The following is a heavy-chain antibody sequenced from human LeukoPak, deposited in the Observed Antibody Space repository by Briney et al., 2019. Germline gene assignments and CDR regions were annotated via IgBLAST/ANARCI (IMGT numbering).Heavy chain of an antibody. V-gene: IGHV4-59*01. D-gene: IGHD1/OR15-1a*01. CDR1: DDSIRIYY. CDR2: SHHTENN. Sequence: SETLSLTCIVSDDSIRIYYWNWIRQPPGEGLDWIGYSHHTENNHYIPSLRTRVTLSVNASMSWLSLRLRSVTAADTAVYYCARWNNDLRAFDVWGQGTVVTVSS. J-gene: IGHJ3*01. CDR3: ARWNNDLRAFDV.